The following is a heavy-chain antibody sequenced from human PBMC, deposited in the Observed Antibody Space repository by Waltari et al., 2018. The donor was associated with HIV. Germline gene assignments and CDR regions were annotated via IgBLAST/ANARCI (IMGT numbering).Heavy chain of an antibody. J-gene: IGHJ3*02. Sequence: QITLKESGPTLVKPTQTLPLTCTFPGFSLSTSGGGLVWTRHRPGTALEWLALIYWDDDKRYSPSLKSRLTITKDTSKNQVVLTMTNMDPVDTATYYCAHSLKEVRGIAVSDAFDIWGQGTMVTVSS. CDR3: AHSLKEVRGIAVSDAFDI. D-gene: IGHD6-19*01. CDR2: IYWDDDK. V-gene: IGHV2-5*02. CDR1: GFSLSTSGGG.